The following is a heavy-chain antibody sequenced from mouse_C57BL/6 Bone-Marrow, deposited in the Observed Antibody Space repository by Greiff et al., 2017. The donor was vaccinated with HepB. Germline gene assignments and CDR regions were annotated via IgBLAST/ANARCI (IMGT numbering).Heavy chain of an antibody. CDR1: GYTFTREG. CDR2: IDPSDSYT. Sequence: QVQLQQPGAELVMPGASVKLSGKASGYTFTREGRNGVKQRTGQGLEWSGEIDPSDSYTNYNQKFKGKSTLTVDKSSSTAYMQLSSLTSEDSAVYYCARLYDYAMDYWGQGTSVTVSS. CDR3: ARLYDYAMDY. V-gene: IGHV1-69*01. J-gene: IGHJ4*01. D-gene: IGHD1-1*01.